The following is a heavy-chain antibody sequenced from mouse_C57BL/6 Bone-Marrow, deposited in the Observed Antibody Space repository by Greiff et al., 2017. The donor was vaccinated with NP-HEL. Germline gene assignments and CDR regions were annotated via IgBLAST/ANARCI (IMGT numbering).Heavy chain of an antibody. Sequence: EVKLMESGPELVKPGASVKMSCKASGYTFTDYNMHWVKQSHGKSLEWIGYINPNNGGTSYNQKFKGKATLTVNKSSSTAYMELRSLTAEDSAVYYCASPNWDDYWGQGTTLTVSS. CDR3: ASPNWDDY. CDR2: INPNNGGT. J-gene: IGHJ2*01. CDR1: GYTFTDYN. V-gene: IGHV1-22*01. D-gene: IGHD4-1*01.